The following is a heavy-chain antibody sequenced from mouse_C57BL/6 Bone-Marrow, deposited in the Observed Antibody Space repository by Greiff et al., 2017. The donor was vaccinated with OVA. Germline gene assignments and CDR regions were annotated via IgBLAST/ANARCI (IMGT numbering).Heavy chain of an antibody. J-gene: IGHJ4*01. V-gene: IGHV1-50*01. CDR2: IDPSDSYT. CDR3: ARDYYGNYDGAMDY. Sequence: QVQLQQSGAELMKPGASVKLSCKATGYTFTGYWIEWVKQRPGNGLEWIGEIDPSDSYTNYTQKFKGKATLTVDTSSSTAYMQLSSLTSEDSAVYYCARDYYGNYDGAMDYWGQGTSVTVSS. CDR1: GYTFTGYW. D-gene: IGHD2-1*01.